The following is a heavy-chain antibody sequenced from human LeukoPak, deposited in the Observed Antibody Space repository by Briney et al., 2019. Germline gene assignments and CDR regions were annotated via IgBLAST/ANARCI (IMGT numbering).Heavy chain of an antibody. CDR1: GFTFSSYS. CDR2: ISSSSSTI. V-gene: IGHV3-48*04. J-gene: IGHJ4*02. CDR3: ARDLDYYDSSGPLDY. D-gene: IGHD3-22*01. Sequence: GGSLRLSCAASGFTFSSYSMNWVRQAPGKGLEWVSYISSSSSTIYYADSVKGRFTISRDNAKNSLYLQMNSLRAEDTAVYYCARDLDYYDSSGPLDYWGQGTLVTVSS.